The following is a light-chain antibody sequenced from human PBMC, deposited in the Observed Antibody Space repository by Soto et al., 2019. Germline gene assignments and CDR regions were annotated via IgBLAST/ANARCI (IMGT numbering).Light chain of an antibody. Sequence: DIQKTPSPSNLSGSLGDRVTITGRASQSISSCLASYQQQPRKAPNLLXFDAFSLESGVPSSFSGSRSATEFTLTISSLQTPDYATYYCQQYNSYSPLTFGGGTKVDIK. V-gene: IGKV1-5*01. J-gene: IGKJ4*01. CDR3: QQYNSYSPLT. CDR2: DAF. CDR1: QSISSC.